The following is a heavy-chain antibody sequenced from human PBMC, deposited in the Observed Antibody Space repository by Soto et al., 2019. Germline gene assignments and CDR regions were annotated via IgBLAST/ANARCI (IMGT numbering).Heavy chain of an antibody. V-gene: IGHV3-21*02. CDR2: INEDSSYI. J-gene: IGHJ6*03. D-gene: IGHD3-3*01. Sequence: EVQLVESGGGLVKPGGSLRLSCAASGFDFSYYSMNWVRQAPGKGLEWVSSINEDSSYIYYAYSLRGRFTISRDNAKESLYLKMNSLRAEDTAVYYCVRDFGWYFRSGYMDVWGDGATVTVSS. CDR3: VRDFGWYFRSGYMDV. CDR1: GFDFSYYS.